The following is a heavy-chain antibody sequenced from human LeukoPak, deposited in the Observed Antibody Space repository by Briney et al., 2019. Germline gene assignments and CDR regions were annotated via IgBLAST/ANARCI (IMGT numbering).Heavy chain of an antibody. CDR3: AKELSGSSHFDY. D-gene: IGHD1-26*01. Sequence: PGRSLRVSCAASGFTFSSYGMHWVRQAPGKGLEWVAAISSDGRDKYYADSVEGRFTISRDNSRNTLYLQVSSLRAEDTAVYYCAKELSGSSHFDYWGQGTLVTVSS. CDR1: GFTFSSYG. CDR2: ISSDGRDK. J-gene: IGHJ4*02. V-gene: IGHV3-30*18.